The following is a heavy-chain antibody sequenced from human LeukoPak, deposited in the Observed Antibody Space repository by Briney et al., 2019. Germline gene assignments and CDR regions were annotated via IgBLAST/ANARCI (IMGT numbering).Heavy chain of an antibody. J-gene: IGHJ4*02. D-gene: IGHD2-15*01. Sequence: SETLSLTCTVSGGSIGGSNYYWAWIRQPPGKELEWIGSIYYSGTTYYNPSLKSRVTISVDTSKNQFSLKLTSVTAADTAVYYCARRGGRHYIDYWGQGTLVTVSS. V-gene: IGHV4-39*01. CDR1: GGSIGGSNYY. CDR3: ARRGGRHYIDY. CDR2: IYYSGTT.